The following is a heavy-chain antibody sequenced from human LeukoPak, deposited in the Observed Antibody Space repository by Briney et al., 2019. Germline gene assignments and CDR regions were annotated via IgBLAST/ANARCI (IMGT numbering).Heavy chain of an antibody. V-gene: IGHV4-59*12. Sequence: SETLSLTCTVSGGSISSYYWSWIRQPPGKGLEWIGYIYYSGSTNYNPSLKSRVTISVDTSKNQFSLKLSSVTAADTAVYYCARGGDRMIVVNRWGQGTLVTVSS. CDR2: IYYSGST. CDR3: ARGGDRMIVVNR. CDR1: GGSISSYY. J-gene: IGHJ4*02. D-gene: IGHD3-22*01.